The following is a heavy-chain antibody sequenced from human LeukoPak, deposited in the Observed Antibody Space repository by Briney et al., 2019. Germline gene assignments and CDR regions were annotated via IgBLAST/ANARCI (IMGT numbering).Heavy chain of an antibody. CDR2: INHSGST. CDR3: ARHSTFFGVVIIKGRVRGPFDY. D-gene: IGHD3-3*01. Sequence: PSETLSLTCAVYGGSFSGYYWSWIRQPPGKGLEWIGEINHSGSTNYNPSLKSRVTISVDTSKDQFSLKLSSVTAADTAVYYCARHSTFFGVVIIKGRVRGPFDYWGQGTLVTVSS. J-gene: IGHJ4*02. V-gene: IGHV4-34*01. CDR1: GGSFSGYY.